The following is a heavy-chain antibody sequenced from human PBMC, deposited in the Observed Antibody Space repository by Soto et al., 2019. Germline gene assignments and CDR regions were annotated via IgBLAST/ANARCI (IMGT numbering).Heavy chain of an antibody. CDR1: GGSISSSSYY. CDR2: IYYSGST. Sequence: SETLSLTCTVSGGSISSSSYYWGWIRQPPGKGLEWIGNIYYSGSTYYNPSLKSRVTISVDTTKNQFSLKLSSVTAADTAVYYCARREYYDSSGHFDYWGQGTLVTVSS. J-gene: IGHJ4*02. D-gene: IGHD3-22*01. V-gene: IGHV4-39*01. CDR3: ARREYYDSSGHFDY.